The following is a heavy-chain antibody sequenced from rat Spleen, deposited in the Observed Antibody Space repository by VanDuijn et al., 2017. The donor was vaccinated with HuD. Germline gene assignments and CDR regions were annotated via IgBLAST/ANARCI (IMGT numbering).Heavy chain of an antibody. CDR2: ISSNGGDT. Sequence: EVQLVESGGGLVQPGRSMKLSCAASGFTFSNYGMAWVRQAPKKGLEWVATISSNGGDTYYRDAVRGRFTISRDNAKNTLYLQMNSLRSEDTATYYCASHGPRISRFAYWGQGTLVTVSS. D-gene: IGHD1-6*01. CDR1: GFTFSNYG. V-gene: IGHV5S13*01. CDR3: ASHGPRISRFAY. J-gene: IGHJ3*01.